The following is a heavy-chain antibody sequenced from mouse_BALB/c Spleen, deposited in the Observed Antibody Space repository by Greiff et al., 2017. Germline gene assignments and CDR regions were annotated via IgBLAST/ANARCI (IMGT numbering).Heavy chain of an antibody. D-gene: IGHD2-3*01. CDR3: ASPEGGYCAWFAY. V-gene: IGHV5-6-5*01. Sequence: EVQRVESGGGLVKPGGSLKLSCAASGFTFSSYAMSWVRQTPEKRLEWVASISSGGSTYYPDSVKGRFTISRDNARSILYLQMSSLRSEDTAMYYCASPEGGYCAWFAYWGQGTLVTVSA. J-gene: IGHJ3*01. CDR2: ISSGGST. CDR1: GFTFSSYA.